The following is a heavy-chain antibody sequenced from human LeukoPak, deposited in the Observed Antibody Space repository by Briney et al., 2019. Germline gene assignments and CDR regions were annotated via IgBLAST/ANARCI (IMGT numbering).Heavy chain of an antibody. Sequence: GGSLRLSCAASGFTFSSYAMSWVRQAPGKGLEWVSAISGSGGSTYYADSVKGRFTISRDNSKNTLYLQMNSLRAEDTAVYYCAKDMVALGDYYGMDVWGQGTTVTVSS. CDR2: ISGSGGST. J-gene: IGHJ6*02. V-gene: IGHV3-23*01. CDR1: GFTFSSYA. CDR3: AKDMVALGDYYGMDV. D-gene: IGHD2-15*01.